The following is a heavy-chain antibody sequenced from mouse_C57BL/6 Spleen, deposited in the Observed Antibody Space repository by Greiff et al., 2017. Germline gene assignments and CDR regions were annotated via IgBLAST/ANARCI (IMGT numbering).Heavy chain of an antibody. D-gene: IGHD1-1*02. CDR2: IYPGSGST. CDR3: ARYGNFFDY. Sequence: VQLQQPGAELVKPGASVQMSCKASGYTFTSSWITWVKQRPGQGLEWIGDIYPGSGSTNYNEKFKSKATLTVDTSSSTAYMQRSSLTSEDAAVDYCARYGNFFDYWGQGTTLTVSS. V-gene: IGHV1-55*01. J-gene: IGHJ2*01. CDR1: GYTFTSSW.